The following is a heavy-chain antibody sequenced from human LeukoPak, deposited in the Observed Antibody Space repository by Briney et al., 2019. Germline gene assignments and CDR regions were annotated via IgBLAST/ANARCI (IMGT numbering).Heavy chain of an antibody. Sequence: PGGSLRLSCAASGFTFSNYGMHWARQAPGKGLEWVAVISSDERTTYYADSVKGRFTISRDLSKSTLYLQMDSLTGEDTAVYYCAKEKAHAHPVDYWGQGTLVTVSS. J-gene: IGHJ4*02. CDR3: AKEKAHAHPVDY. V-gene: IGHV3-30*18. CDR2: ISSDERTT. CDR1: GFTFSNYG.